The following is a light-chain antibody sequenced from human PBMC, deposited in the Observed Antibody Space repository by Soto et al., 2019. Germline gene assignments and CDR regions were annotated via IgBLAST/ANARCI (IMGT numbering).Light chain of an antibody. V-gene: IGKV3-20*01. J-gene: IGKJ5*01. CDR3: QHYGGSFT. Sequence: EIVLTQSPGTLSLSPGERATLSCRASESVSSVYLAWYQHKPGQSPRLLIFGASSRATAIPDRFSGSGSGTAFTLTISRLEPEDFAVYYCQHYGGSFTFGQGTRLEIK. CDR1: ESVSSVY. CDR2: GAS.